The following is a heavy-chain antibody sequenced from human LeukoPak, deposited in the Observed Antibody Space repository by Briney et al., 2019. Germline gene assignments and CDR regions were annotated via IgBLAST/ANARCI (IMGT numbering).Heavy chain of an antibody. Sequence: PSETLSLTCTVSGGSISSYYWSWIRQPAGKGLEWIGRIYTSGSTNYNPSLKSRVTMSVDTSKNQFSLKLSSVTAADTAVYYCARDKPGTLRDLFDYWGQGTLVTVSS. V-gene: IGHV4-4*07. D-gene: IGHD2/OR15-2a*01. J-gene: IGHJ4*02. CDR3: ARDKPGTLRDLFDY. CDR2: IYTSGST. CDR1: GGSISSYY.